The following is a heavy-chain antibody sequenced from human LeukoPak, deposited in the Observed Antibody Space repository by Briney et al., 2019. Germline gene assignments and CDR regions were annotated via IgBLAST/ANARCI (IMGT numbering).Heavy chain of an antibody. J-gene: IGHJ3*02. CDR2: IWYDGSNK. CDR1: GFTFSSYG. Sequence: QPGGSLRLSCAASGFTFSSYGMHWVRQAPGKGLEWVAVIWYDGSNKYYADSVKGRFTISRDNFKNTLYLQMNSLRAEDTAIYYCAKNRDSSAYYHDAFDIWGQGTMVTVSS. CDR3: AKNRDSSAYYHDAFDI. V-gene: IGHV3-33*06. D-gene: IGHD3-22*01.